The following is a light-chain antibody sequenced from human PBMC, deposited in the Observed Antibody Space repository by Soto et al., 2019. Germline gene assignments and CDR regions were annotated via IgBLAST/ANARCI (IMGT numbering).Light chain of an antibody. CDR1: QSVSSSF. CDR2: RAS. Sequence: EIVLTQSPDTLSLSPGERATLSCRASQSVSSSFLAWYHQKPGQAPRLLIYRASSRATGIPDRFTGSGSGTDFTLTISRLEPEDFAVYYCQQRNAWPRNTFGQGTKLEI. V-gene: IGKV3D-20*02. CDR3: QQRNAWPRNT. J-gene: IGKJ2*01.